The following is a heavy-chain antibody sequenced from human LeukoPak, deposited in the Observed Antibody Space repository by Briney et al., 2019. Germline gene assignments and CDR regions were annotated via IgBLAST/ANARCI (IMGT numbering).Heavy chain of an antibody. Sequence: KPGGSLRLSCAASGFTFSDYYMTYIRQAPGKGLEWVSYIRGGGSAIYYADSGRGRFTISRDNAKNSLYLQMNSVRAEDTALYYCARDGSSGWYSDYWGQGTLVTVSS. CDR2: IRGGGSAI. V-gene: IGHV3-11*01. CDR1: GFTFSDYY. D-gene: IGHD6-19*01. J-gene: IGHJ4*02. CDR3: ARDGSSGWYSDY.